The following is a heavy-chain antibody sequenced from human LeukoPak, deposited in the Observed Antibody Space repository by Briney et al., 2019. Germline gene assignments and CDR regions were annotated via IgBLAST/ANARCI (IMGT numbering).Heavy chain of an antibody. Sequence: GGSLRLSCAASGFTFSSYGMHWVRQAPGKGLEWVAVIWYDGSNKYYADSVKGRFTISRDNSKNTLYLQMNSPRAEDTAVYYCAREKQLVHSLDIWGQGTMVTVSS. D-gene: IGHD6-6*01. J-gene: IGHJ3*02. CDR3: AREKQLVHSLDI. CDR2: IWYDGSNK. V-gene: IGHV3-33*01. CDR1: GFTFSSYG.